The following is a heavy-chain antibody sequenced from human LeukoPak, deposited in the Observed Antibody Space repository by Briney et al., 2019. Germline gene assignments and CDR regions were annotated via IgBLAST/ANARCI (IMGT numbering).Heavy chain of an antibody. CDR3: ARGSGSPDY. V-gene: IGHV3-48*02. CDR2: ISISSTTI. J-gene: IGHJ4*02. Sequence: GGSLRLSCAASGFTFSSYSMNWVRQAPGKGGDWFSYISISSTTIYSADSVKGRFTIFRDNAKNSLYLQMNSLRDEDTAVYSCARGSGSPDYCGQGTLFTVSS. CDR1: GFTFSSYS. D-gene: IGHD1-26*01.